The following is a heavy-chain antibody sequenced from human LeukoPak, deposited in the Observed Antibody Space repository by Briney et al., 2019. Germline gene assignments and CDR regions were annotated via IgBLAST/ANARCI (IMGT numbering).Heavy chain of an antibody. D-gene: IGHD3-22*01. CDR1: GGSISSGGNY. CDR2: IHYSGST. Sequence: SETLSLTCTVSGGSISSGGNYWSWIRQHPGKGLEWIGYIHYSGSTYYNPSLKSRVIASVDTPKNQFSLKLSSVTAADTAVYYCARGGTYYYDSSGYTNWFDPWGQGTLVTVSS. J-gene: IGHJ5*02. V-gene: IGHV4-31*03. CDR3: ARGGTYYYDSSGYTNWFDP.